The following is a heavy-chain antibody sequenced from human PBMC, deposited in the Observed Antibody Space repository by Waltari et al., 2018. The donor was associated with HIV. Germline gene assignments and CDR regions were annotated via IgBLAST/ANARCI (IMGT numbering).Heavy chain of an antibody. CDR1: GYSLSSGYY. CDR3: ATIRAVAGSYYFDS. J-gene: IGHJ4*02. V-gene: IGHV4-38-2*02. Sequence: QVQLQESGPGLVKPSETLSLTCSVSGYSLSSGYYWGWLRQPPGKGLDWMWNIYHSGSSYYLPSLESGVTISVDTSKNQFSRKVSSMTAADTALYYCATIRAVAGSYYFDSWGQGILVTVSS. CDR2: IYHSGSS. D-gene: IGHD6-19*01.